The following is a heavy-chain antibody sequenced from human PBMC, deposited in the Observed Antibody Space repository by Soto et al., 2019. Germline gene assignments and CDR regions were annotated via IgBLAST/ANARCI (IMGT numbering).Heavy chain of an antibody. D-gene: IGHD2-8*01. Sequence: GESLTISCTCVGYTFAAFWISWVRQMPGKGLEWMGRIDPGDAYATYSPAFQGHVTISADKATSTAYLQWSSLKASDTAMYYCARIYCTSTTCDSWFDPWGQGTLVTVSS. CDR1: GYTFAAFW. J-gene: IGHJ5*02. V-gene: IGHV5-10-1*01. CDR3: ARIYCTSTTCDSWFDP. CDR2: IDPGDAYA.